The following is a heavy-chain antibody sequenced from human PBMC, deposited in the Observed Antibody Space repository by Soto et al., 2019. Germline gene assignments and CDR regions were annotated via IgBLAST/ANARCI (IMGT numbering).Heavy chain of an antibody. CDR2: INAGNGNT. D-gene: IGHD6-19*01. CDR1: GYTFTSYA. J-gene: IGHJ4*02. V-gene: IGHV1-3*01. CDR3: ARGAVAGRIH. Sequence: QVQLVQSGAEVKKPGASVKVSCKASGYTFTSYAMHWVRQAPGQRLEWMGWINAGNGNTKYSQKFQGRVTITRDTSGRTAYMEVSSLRSEDTPVYYCARGAVAGRIHWGQGTLVTVSS.